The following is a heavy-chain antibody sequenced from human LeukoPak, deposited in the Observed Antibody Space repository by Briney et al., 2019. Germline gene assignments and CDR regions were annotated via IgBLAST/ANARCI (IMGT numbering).Heavy chain of an antibody. Sequence: GGSLRLSCAASGFTFSSYSMNWVRQAPGKGLEWVSSISSSSSYIYYADSVKGRFTISRDNAKNSLYLQMNSLRAEDTAVYYCARDLGYYDSSGYGGGYYFDYWGQGTLVTVSS. V-gene: IGHV3-21*01. D-gene: IGHD3-22*01. CDR3: ARDLGYYDSSGYGGGYYFDY. CDR1: GFTFSSYS. J-gene: IGHJ4*02. CDR2: ISSSSSYI.